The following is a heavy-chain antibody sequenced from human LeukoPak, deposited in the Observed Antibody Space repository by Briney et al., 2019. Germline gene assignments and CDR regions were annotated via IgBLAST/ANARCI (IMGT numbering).Heavy chain of an antibody. Sequence: GGSLRLSCAASGFTFSSYWMSWVRQAPGKGLEWVANIKQDGSEQYYVDSVKGRFTTSRDNAKNSLYLQMNSLRAEDTALYYCATDRYSSGWYDYFDYWGQGTLITVSS. CDR2: IKQDGSEQ. CDR1: GFTFSSYW. J-gene: IGHJ4*02. V-gene: IGHV3-7*01. CDR3: ATDRYSSGWYDYFDY. D-gene: IGHD6-19*01.